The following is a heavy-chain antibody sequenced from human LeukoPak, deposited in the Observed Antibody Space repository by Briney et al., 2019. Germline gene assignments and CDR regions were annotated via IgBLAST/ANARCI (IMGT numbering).Heavy chain of an antibody. CDR1: GFTFSSYW. J-gene: IGHJ6*02. CDR3: ARAGDYYDSRVGYYYYGMDV. Sequence: GGSLRLSCAASGFTFSSYWMHWVRQAPGKGLVWVSRINSDGSSTSYADSVKGRFTISRDNAKTTLYLQMNSLRAEDTAVYYCARAGDYYDSRVGYYYYGMDVWGQGTTVTVSS. V-gene: IGHV3-74*01. D-gene: IGHD3-22*01. CDR2: INSDGSST.